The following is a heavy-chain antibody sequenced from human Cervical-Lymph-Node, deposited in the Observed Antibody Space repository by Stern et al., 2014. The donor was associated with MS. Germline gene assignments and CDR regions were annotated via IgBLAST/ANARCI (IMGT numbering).Heavy chain of an antibody. J-gene: IGHJ4*01. CDR2: INPNSGGT. Sequence: MQLVESGAEAKAPGASMKVSCRASGDIFTDYYLHWVRQAPGPGLEGLGWINPNSGGTNYAQNFQGRVTMTRDTSISTAYMELRWLGYADTAVYYCARGSGTAYDLRGDYWGQGTLVTVSS. V-gene: IGHV1-2*02. CDR1: GDIFTDYY. D-gene: IGHD3-3*01. CDR3: ARGSGTAYDLRGDY.